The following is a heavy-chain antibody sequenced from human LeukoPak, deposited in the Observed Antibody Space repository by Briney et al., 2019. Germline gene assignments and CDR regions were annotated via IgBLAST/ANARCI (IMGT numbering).Heavy chain of an antibody. D-gene: IGHD5-24*01. CDR2: ISGSGGST. J-gene: IGHJ4*02. CDR3: AKVNKKMADLDY. V-gene: IGHV3-23*01. CDR1: GFTFSSYA. Sequence: PGASLRLSCAASGFTFSSYAMSWVRQAPGKGLEWVSAISGSGGSTYYADSVKGRFTISRDNSENTLYLQMNSLRAEDTAVYYCAKVNKKMADLDYWGQGTLVTVSS.